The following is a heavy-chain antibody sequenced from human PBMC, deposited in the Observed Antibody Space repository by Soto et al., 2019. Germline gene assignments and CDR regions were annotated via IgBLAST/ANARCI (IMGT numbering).Heavy chain of an antibody. V-gene: IGHV3-23*01. CDR2: ISGSGGST. J-gene: IGHJ4*02. CDR1: GFTFSSYA. D-gene: IGHD2-15*01. Sequence: EVQLLESGGGLVQPGGSLRLSCAASGFTFSSYAMSWVRQAPGKGLEWVSAISGSGGSTYYADSVKGRFTISRDNSKNTLYRQMNSLRAEDTAVYYCAKDRRFRDMGDYWGQGTLVTVSS. CDR3: AKDRRFRDMGDY.